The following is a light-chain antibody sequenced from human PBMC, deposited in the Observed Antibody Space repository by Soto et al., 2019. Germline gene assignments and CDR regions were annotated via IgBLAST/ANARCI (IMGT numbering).Light chain of an antibody. CDR1: QSLAYSDGNTY. V-gene: IGKV2-30*01. J-gene: IGKJ1*01. CDR2: KVS. CDR3: MQGTHWPRT. Sequence: DVVMTQSPLSLPVTLGQPASISCRSSQSLAYSDGNTYLNWIQRRPGQSPRRLIYKVSNRDSGVPDRFSGSGSGTDFTLKVSRVEAEDVGVYYCMQGTHWPRTFGQGTKVDIK.